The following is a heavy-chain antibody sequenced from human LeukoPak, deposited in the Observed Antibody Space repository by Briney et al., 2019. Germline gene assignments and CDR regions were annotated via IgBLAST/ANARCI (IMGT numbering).Heavy chain of an antibody. V-gene: IGHV3-21*01. CDR3: ASQYCSGGSCYLYFQH. D-gene: IGHD2-15*01. CDR1: GFTFSSYS. J-gene: IGHJ1*01. CDR2: ISSSSSYI. Sequence: GGSLRLSCAASGFTFSSYSMNWVRRAPGKGLEWVSSISSSSSYIYYADSVKGRFTISRDNAKNSLYLQMNSLRAEDTAVYYCASQYCSGGSCYLYFQHWGLGTLVTVSS.